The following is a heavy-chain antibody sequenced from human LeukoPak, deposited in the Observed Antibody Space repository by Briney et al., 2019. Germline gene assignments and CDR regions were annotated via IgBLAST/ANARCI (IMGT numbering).Heavy chain of an antibody. D-gene: IGHD2-15*01. CDR3: ARDKQDIVVPGY. CDR1: GFSISSGYF. CDR2: MYHSGTT. Sequence: SETLSLTCTVSGFSISSGYFWGWIRQPPGKGLEWIGSMYHSGTTYYNPSLKSRVTISVDTSKNQFSLKLTSVTAADTAIYYCARDKQDIVVPGYWGQGTLVTVSS. V-gene: IGHV4-38-2*02. J-gene: IGHJ4*02.